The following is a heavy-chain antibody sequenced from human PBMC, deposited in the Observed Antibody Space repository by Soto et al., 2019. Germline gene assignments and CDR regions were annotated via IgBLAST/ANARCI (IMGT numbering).Heavy chain of an antibody. CDR1: GGSCGGYY. CDR3: ARGWDDVWYDGCDS. V-gene: IGHV4-34*01. CDR2: INHSRST. D-gene: IGHD3-10*01. Sequence: SETMPLTYAVEGGSCGGYYGSWIRQPPGKGLEWIGEINHSRSTNYNPSLKSRVTISVDLSKNQCSLKLSPVTAADTAVYYCARGWDDVWYDGCDSWGQGTRVTGS. J-gene: IGHJ3*02.